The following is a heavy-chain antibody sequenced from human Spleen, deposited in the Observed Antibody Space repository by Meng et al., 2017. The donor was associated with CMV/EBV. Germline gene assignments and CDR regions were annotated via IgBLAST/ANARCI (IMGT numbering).Heavy chain of an antibody. CDR1: GDKFFVYA. J-gene: IGHJ4*02. D-gene: IGHD1-26*01. Sequence: KASGDKFFVYAVYWVRQAPGEGLEGMDGINPKRGSTEYVQKLQGRVTMTRDTSISTVYMELSRLRVGDTAMYFCASGEWELPTGFDYWGQGTLVTVSS. CDR2: INPKRGST. V-gene: IGHV1-2*02. CDR3: ASGEWELPTGFDY.